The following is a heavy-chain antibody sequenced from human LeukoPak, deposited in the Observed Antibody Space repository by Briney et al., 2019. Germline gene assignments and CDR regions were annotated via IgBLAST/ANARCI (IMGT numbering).Heavy chain of an antibody. J-gene: IGHJ5*02. CDR3: AKDDLMETVSTDRNWFDH. V-gene: IGHV3-23*01. D-gene: IGHD4-11*01. CDR1: GFTFSNYA. Sequence: PGGSLRLSCAATGFTFSNYAINWVRQAPGKGLEWVSTISSGTGRTHYAASVKGRFTISRDNSKNTVHLQTSSLNAGDTAIYYCAKDDLMETVSTDRNWFDHWGQGTRVTVSS. CDR2: ISSGTGRT.